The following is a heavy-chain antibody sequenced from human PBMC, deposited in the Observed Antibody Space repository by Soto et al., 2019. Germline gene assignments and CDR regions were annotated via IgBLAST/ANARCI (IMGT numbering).Heavy chain of an antibody. D-gene: IGHD2-21*02. CDR2: ISAYNGNT. J-gene: IGHJ5*02. V-gene: IGHV1-18*04. CDR1: GYTFTSYC. CDR3: ARLVQVTQANWFDP. Sequence: ASVNVSCKSSGYTFTSYCISWVRQAPGQGLEWMGWISAYNGNTNYAQKLQGRVTMTTDTSTSTAYMELRSLRSDDTAVYYCARLVQVTQANWFDPWGQGTLVTVSS.